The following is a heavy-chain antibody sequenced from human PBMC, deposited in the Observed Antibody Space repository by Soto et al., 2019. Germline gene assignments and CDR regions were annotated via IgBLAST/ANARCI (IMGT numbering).Heavy chain of an antibody. CDR3: ARGYHNSRRSGVWGDAFDI. J-gene: IGHJ3*02. D-gene: IGHD2-8*02. CDR2: IYHSGST. V-gene: IGHV4-4*02. CDR1: GGSISSSNW. Sequence: PSETLSLTCAVSGGSISSSNWWSWVRQPPGKGLEWIGEIYHSGSTNYNPSLKSRVTISVDKSKNQFSLKLSSVTAADTAVYYCARGYHNSRRSGVWGDAFDIWGQGTMVPVSS.